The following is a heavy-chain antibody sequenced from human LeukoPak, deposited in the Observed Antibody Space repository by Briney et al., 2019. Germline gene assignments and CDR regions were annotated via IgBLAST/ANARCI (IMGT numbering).Heavy chain of an antibody. CDR2: IKHDGAEK. D-gene: IGHD3-16*01. CDR1: GFTFSTNN. V-gene: IGHV3-7*01. CDR3: ARDRSSMSTVITTGKAGFDP. J-gene: IGHJ5*02. Sequence: GGSLRLSCADSGFTFSTNNMNWVRQAPGKGLEWVANIKHDGAEKYYVDSVRGRFTISRDNAKNSLYLQMNSLRAEDTAVYYCARDRSSMSTVITTGKAGFDPWGQGTLVTVSS.